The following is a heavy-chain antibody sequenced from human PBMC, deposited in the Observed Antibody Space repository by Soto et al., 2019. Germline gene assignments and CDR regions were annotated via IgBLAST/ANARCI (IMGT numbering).Heavy chain of an antibody. Sequence: ASVKVSCKASGYTFTSYDINWVRQATGQGLEWIGWMNPNSGNTGYAQKFQGRVTMTTDTSTSTAYMERRSLRSDDTAVYYCATAEPRIAALFNWFDPWGQGTLVTVSS. CDR3: ATAEPRIAALFNWFDP. D-gene: IGHD6-13*01. CDR2: MNPNSGNT. CDR1: GYTFTSYD. J-gene: IGHJ5*02. V-gene: IGHV1-8*01.